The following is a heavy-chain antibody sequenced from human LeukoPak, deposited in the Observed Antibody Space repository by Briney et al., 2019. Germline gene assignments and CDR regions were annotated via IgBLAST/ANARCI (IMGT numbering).Heavy chain of an antibody. Sequence: GGSLRLFCAACVFRLNNYHMNWVRHAPGKGLEWVSFFYSCNSYIYYADSVEGRLTISRNNAKNSLYLQMNSLRAEDTAVYYCARGINNWNNDVAPNWFDPWGQGTLVTVSS. J-gene: IGHJ5*02. CDR2: FYSCNSYI. CDR3: ARGINNWNNDVAPNWFDP. V-gene: IGHV3-21*01. CDR1: VFRLNNYH. D-gene: IGHD1-1*01.